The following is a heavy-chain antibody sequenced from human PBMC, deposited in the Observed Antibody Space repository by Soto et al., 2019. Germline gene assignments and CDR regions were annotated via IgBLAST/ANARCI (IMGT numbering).Heavy chain of an antibody. CDR2: ISGSGGST. J-gene: IGHJ4*02. V-gene: IGHV3-23*01. D-gene: IGHD6-19*01. CDR1: GFTFSSYA. Sequence: EVQLLESGGGLVQPGGSLRLSCAASGFTFSSYAMSWVRQAPGKGLEWVSAISGSGGSTYYADSVKGRFTFSRDNSKNTPYLQMNSLRAEDTAVYYCAKSNGWYAELDYWGQGTLVTVSS. CDR3: AKSNGWYAELDY.